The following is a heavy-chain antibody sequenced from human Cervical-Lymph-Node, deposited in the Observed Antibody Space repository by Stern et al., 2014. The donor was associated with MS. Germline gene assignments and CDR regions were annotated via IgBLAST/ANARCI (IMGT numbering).Heavy chain of an antibody. J-gene: IGHJ3*02. CDR3: ARDSGSCNGCAFDI. Sequence: EVQLVESGGGLVQPGGALRLSCATSGFTFSVYYMSWVRQAPGKGLVWGANLNQDGSEKNYVYAVKGRFTISRDNAKSSLFLQVNSLRVEDTALYYCARDSGSCNGCAFDIWGQGTMVTVSS. V-gene: IGHV3-7*01. CDR2: LNQDGSEK. CDR1: GFTFSVYY. D-gene: IGHD2/OR15-2a*01.